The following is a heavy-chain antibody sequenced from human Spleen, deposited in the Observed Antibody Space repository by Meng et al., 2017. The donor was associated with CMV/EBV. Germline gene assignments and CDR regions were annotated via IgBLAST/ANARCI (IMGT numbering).Heavy chain of an antibody. CDR2: ISYDGNKE. CDR1: GFTFRVYP. D-gene: IGHD6-6*01. Sequence: GESLKISCSVSGFTFRVYPMHWVRQAPGKGLEWVALISYDGNKEYYAQSVKGRFTISRDNSKNTLDLQMNSLRPEDTVVYFCARDESIAAHFPHYGVDVWGQGTTVTVSS. CDR3: ARDESIAAHFPHYGVDV. J-gene: IGHJ6*02. V-gene: IGHV3-30-3*01.